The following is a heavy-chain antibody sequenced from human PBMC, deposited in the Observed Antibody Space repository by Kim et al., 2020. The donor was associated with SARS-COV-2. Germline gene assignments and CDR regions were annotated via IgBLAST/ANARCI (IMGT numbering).Heavy chain of an antibody. CDR2: ISSYI. V-gene: IGHV3-21*01. Sequence: GGSLRLSCAASGFTFSSYHMNWVRQAPGKGLEWVSSISSYIYYSDSVKGRFTISRDNAKNSLYLQMTSLRAEDTAVYYCAREGYCSTTSCHFDYWGQGTL. CDR1: GFTFSSYH. J-gene: IGHJ4*02. D-gene: IGHD2-2*01. CDR3: AREGYCSTTSCHFDY.